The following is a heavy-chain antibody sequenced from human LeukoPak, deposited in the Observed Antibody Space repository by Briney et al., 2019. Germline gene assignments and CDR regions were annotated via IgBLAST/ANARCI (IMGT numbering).Heavy chain of an antibody. D-gene: IGHD6-13*01. J-gene: IGHJ4*02. CDR3: ASDPHSISWSDY. CDR1: GYTFTSYY. V-gene: IGHV1-46*01. CDR2: INPSGGST. Sequence: ASVKVSLTSSGYTFTSYYMHWVRQAPGQGLEWMGIINPSGGSTSYAQKFQGRVTITRDTSTSTVYMELSSLRSEDTAVYYCASDPHSISWSDYWGQGTLVTVSS.